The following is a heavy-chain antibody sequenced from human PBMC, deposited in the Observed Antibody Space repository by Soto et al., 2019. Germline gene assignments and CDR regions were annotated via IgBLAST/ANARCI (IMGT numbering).Heavy chain of an antibody. CDR3: ARTKGSTVTYYFDY. V-gene: IGHV2-5*02. CDR2: IYWDDDK. Sequence: QITLKESGPTLVKPTQPLTLTCTFSGFSLSTSKVGVGWIRQPPGKALEWLVFIYWDDDKRYSPSLKSRLTITKDTSKNQVVLTMTNMDPVDTATYYCARTKGSTVTYYFDYWGQGALGTVSS. D-gene: IGHD4-17*01. CDR1: GFSLSTSKVG. J-gene: IGHJ4*02.